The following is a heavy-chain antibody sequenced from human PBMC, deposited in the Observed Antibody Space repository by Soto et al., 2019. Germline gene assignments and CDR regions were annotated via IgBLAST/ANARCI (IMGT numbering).Heavy chain of an antibody. CDR1: GGSISSYY. Sequence: SETLSLTCTVSGGSISSYYWSWIRQPPGKGLEWIGYIYYSGSTNYNPSLKSRVTISVDTSKNQFSLKLSSVTAADTAVYYWARSGTGAPTRPYYFDYWGQGTLVTVPQ. V-gene: IGHV4-59*01. D-gene: IGHD1-26*01. J-gene: IGHJ4*02. CDR3: ARSGTGAPTRPYYFDY. CDR2: IYYSGST.